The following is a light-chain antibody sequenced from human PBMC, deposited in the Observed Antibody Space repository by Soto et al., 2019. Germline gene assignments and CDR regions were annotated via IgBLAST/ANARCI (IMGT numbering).Light chain of an antibody. J-gene: IGKJ4*01. CDR2: EAS. Sequence: EIVLTQSPATLSLSPGERATLFCRASQSVSSYLAWYQQKPGQAPRLLIYEASNRATGIPARFSGSGSGTDFTLTISSLEPEDFAVYYCQHRRTWPLTFGGGTKVEIK. CDR3: QHRRTWPLT. CDR1: QSVSSY. V-gene: IGKV3-11*01.